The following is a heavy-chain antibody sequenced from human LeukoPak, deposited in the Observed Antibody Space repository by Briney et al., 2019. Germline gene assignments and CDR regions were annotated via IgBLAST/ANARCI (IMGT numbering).Heavy chain of an antibody. CDR3: AKEGSGSYQKEGYYFDY. CDR2: ISGSGGST. CDR1: GFTFSSYA. J-gene: IGHJ4*02. V-gene: IGHV3-23*01. Sequence: PGGSLRLSCAASGFTFSSYAMSWVRQAPGKGLEWVSAISGSGGSTYYADSVKGRFTISRDNSKNTLYLQMNSLRAEDTAVYYCAKEGSGSYQKEGYYFDYWGQGTLVTVSS. D-gene: IGHD1-26*01.